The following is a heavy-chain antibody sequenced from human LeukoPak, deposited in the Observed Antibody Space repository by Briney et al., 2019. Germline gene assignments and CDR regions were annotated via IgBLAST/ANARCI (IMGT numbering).Heavy chain of an antibody. CDR2: IYYSGST. V-gene: IGHV4-30-4*01. CDR1: GGSISSGDYY. D-gene: IGHD3-3*01. CDR3: ARATYDFWSGYIPPDY. Sequence: PSQPLSLTCTVSGGSISSGDYYWSWIRQPPGKGLEWIGYIYYSGSTYYNPSLKSRVTISVDTSKTQFSLKLSSVTAADTAVHYCARATYDFWSGYIPPDYWGQGTWSPSPQ. J-gene: IGHJ4*02.